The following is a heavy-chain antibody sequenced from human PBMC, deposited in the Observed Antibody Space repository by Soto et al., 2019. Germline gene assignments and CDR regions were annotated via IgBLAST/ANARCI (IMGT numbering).Heavy chain of an antibody. CDR1: GYTFKHYY. J-gene: IGHJ4*02. CDR3: ARDLAAGDH. V-gene: IGHV1-46*02. Sequence: QVQLVQSGAEVKKPGASVKVSCRTSGYTFKHYYIHWVRQAPGQGLEWLGIINPASASTNYAQEFQDRVTLTMDTSTTTVYMELSGLRAEGTAIFSCARDLAAGDHWGQGTLVTVSS. D-gene: IGHD6-13*01. CDR2: INPASAST.